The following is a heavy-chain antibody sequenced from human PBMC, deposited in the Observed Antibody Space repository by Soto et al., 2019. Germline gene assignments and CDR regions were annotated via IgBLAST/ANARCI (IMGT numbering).Heavy chain of an antibody. D-gene: IGHD3-22*01. Sequence: QLQLQESGPRLVKPSETLSLTCTVSGVSISSSSYFWGWIRQPPGKGLEWIGSIHYSGSTYYNPSLKSRVPMSVXXSXNXXSLKLISVTAADTAVYYCARQKDYYDSSGDSYFDYRGQGTLVTVSS. CDR2: IHYSGST. CDR3: ARQKDYYDSSGDSYFDY. V-gene: IGHV4-39*01. CDR1: GVSISSSSYF. J-gene: IGHJ4*02.